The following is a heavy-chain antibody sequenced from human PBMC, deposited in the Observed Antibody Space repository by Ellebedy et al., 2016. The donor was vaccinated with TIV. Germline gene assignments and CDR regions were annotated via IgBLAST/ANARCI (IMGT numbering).Heavy chain of an antibody. Sequence: GESLKISXAASGITFNKYGAHWVRQAPGKGLGWVAVVSYDGNNKCCADSVKGRFTISRDNAKNTLYLQMDSLRAEDTAVYYCARAGSYLSETVFYWGQGTLITVSS. CDR3: ARAGSYLSETVFY. CDR1: GITFNKYG. V-gene: IGHV3-30*03. J-gene: IGHJ4*02. CDR2: VSYDGNNK. D-gene: IGHD3-10*01.